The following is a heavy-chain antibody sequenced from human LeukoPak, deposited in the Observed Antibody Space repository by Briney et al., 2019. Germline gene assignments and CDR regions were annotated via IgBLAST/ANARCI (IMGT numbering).Heavy chain of an antibody. Sequence: KASETLSLTCTVSGGSISSSSYYWGWIRQPPGKGLEWIGSIYYSGSTCYNPSLKSRVTISVDTSKNQFSLKLSSVTAADTAVYYCARSITMVRGVIFWFDPWGQGTLVTVSS. J-gene: IGHJ5*02. V-gene: IGHV4-39*01. D-gene: IGHD3-10*01. CDR1: GGSISSSSYY. CDR2: IYYSGST. CDR3: ARSITMVRGVIFWFDP.